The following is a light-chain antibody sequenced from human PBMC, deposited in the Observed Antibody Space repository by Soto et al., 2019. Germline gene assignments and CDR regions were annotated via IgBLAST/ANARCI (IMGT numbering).Light chain of an antibody. Sequence: QSVLTQPASVSGSPGQSITISCTGTSXDVGSYNFVSWYQQLPGKAPKLMIYEVSNRPSGVSNRFSGSKSGNTASLTISGLQAEDEADYYCSSYTTSSNYVFGSGTKVTLL. J-gene: IGLJ1*01. CDR3: SSYTTSSNYV. V-gene: IGLV2-14*01. CDR1: SXDVGSYNF. CDR2: EVS.